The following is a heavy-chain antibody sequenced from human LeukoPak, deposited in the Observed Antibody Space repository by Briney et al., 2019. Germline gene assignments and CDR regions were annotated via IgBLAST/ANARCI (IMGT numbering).Heavy chain of an antibody. J-gene: IGHJ3*02. D-gene: IGHD2-2*01. Sequence: IPSETLSLTCAVYGGSFSGYYWSWIRQPPGKGLEWIGEINHSGSTNYNPSLKSRVTISVGTSKNQFSLKLSSVTAADTAVYYCARQDGDIVVVPAASNAFDIWGQGTMVTVSS. CDR1: GGSFSGYY. CDR2: INHSGST. CDR3: ARQDGDIVVVPAASNAFDI. V-gene: IGHV4-34*01.